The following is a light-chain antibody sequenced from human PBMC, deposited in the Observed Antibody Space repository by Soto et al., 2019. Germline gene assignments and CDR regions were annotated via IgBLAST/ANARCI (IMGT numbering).Light chain of an antibody. J-gene: IGLJ2*01. CDR3: AAWDDSLSGVV. Sequence: QSVLTQPPSVSAAPGQKVTISCSGSSSNIGNIHISWYQQLPGTAPKLLIYSNNQRPSGVPDRFSGSKSGTAASLAISGLRSEDEADYYCAAWDDSLSGVVLGGGTKLTVL. V-gene: IGLV1-47*02. CDR1: SSNIGNIH. CDR2: SNN.